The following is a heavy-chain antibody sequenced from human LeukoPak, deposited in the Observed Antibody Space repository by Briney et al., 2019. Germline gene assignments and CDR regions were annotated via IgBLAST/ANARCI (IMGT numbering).Heavy chain of an antibody. CDR1: GYTFTGYY. V-gene: IGHV1-2*02. J-gene: IGHJ4*02. CDR3: ARGGGGSYYDFWSGYWGSLDY. Sequence: GASVKVSRKASGYTFTGYYMHWVRQAPGQGLEWMGWINPNSGGTNYAQKFQGRVTMTRDTSISTAYMELSRLRSDDTAVYYCARGGGGSYYDFWSGYWGSLDYWGQGTLVTVSS. D-gene: IGHD3-3*01. CDR2: INPNSGGT.